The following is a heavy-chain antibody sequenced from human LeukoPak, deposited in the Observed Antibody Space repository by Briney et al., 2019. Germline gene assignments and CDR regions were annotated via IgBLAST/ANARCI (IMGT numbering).Heavy chain of an antibody. Sequence: ASVTVSCKASGYTFSRNYLHWVRQAPGQGLEWMGLLNPSGDSTSYAQKFQGRVTMTSDTSTTTVYMDLSNLRSEDTAVYYCARGSSGSYYNYFDFWGQGTLVTVSS. CDR2: LNPSGDST. CDR1: GYTFSRNY. D-gene: IGHD1-26*01. J-gene: IGHJ4*02. V-gene: IGHV1-46*01. CDR3: ARGSSGSYYNYFDF.